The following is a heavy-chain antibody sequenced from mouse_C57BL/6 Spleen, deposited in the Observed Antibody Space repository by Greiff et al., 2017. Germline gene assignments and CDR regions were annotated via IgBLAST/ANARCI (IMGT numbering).Heavy chain of an antibody. CDR3: ARGGTGAPFAY. CDR1: GYTFTTYP. CDR2: FHPYNDDT. D-gene: IGHD1-1*02. Sequence: VKLMESGAELVKPGASVKMSCKASGYTFTTYPIEWMKQNHGKSLEWIGNFHPYNDDTKYNEKFKGKATLTVEKSSNTVYLELSRLTSDDSAVYYCARGGTGAPFAYWGQGTLVTVSA. J-gene: IGHJ3*01. V-gene: IGHV1-47*01.